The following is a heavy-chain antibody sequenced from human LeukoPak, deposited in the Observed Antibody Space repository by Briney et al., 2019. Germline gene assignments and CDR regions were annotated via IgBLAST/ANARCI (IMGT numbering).Heavy chain of an antibody. J-gene: IGHJ4*02. V-gene: IGHV3-23*01. CDR1: GFTFSSYA. CDR2: ISGSGGGT. CDR3: AKERDPVLRFLEWLSGDFDY. Sequence: PGGSLRLSCAASGFTFSSYAMSWVRQAPGKGLEWVSAISGSGGGTYYADSVKGRFTISRDNSKNTLYLQMNSLRAEDTAVYYCAKERDPVLRFLEWLSGDFDYWGQGTLVTVSS. D-gene: IGHD3-3*01.